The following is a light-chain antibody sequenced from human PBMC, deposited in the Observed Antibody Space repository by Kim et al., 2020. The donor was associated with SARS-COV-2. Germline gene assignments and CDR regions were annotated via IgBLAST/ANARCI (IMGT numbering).Light chain of an antibody. Sequence: GQSVTIPCSGTSRDIGSYKRVSWYQQPPGTAPKLIIYEVSHRPSGVPDRFSGSKSGSAASLTISGLQAEDEGDYYCCSYTTSSTYVFGSGTKVTVL. CDR3: CSYTTSSTYV. CDR1: SRDIGSYKR. V-gene: IGLV2-18*02. CDR2: EVS. J-gene: IGLJ1*01.